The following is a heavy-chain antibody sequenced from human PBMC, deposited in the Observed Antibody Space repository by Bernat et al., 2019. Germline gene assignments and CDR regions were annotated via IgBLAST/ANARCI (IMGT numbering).Heavy chain of an antibody. Sequence: QVQLQQWGAGLLKPSETLSLTCAVYGESFSGYYWSWIRQPPGKGLEWIGEINHSGRTNYNPSLKSRITISIDTSKSQFSLKVSSVTAADTALYFCARGRRDHGGFGKPFDYWGQGPLVTVSS. J-gene: IGHJ4*02. D-gene: IGHD4-23*01. CDR3: ARGRRDHGGFGKPFDY. CDR1: GESFSGYY. CDR2: INHSGRT. V-gene: IGHV4-34*01.